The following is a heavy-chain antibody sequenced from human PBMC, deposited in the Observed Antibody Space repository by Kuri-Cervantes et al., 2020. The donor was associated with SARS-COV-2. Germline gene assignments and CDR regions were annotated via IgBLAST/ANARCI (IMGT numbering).Heavy chain of an antibody. CDR1: VFTFCSYA. V-gene: IGHV3-30*04. Sequence: LSLTCAASVFTFCSYAMHWVRQAPGKGLEWVAVISYDGSNKYYADSVKGRFTISRDNSKNTLYLQMNSLRAEDTAVYYCARDPYYYGDYPDYWGQGTLVTVSS. D-gene: IGHD3-16*01. J-gene: IGHJ4*02. CDR3: ARDPYYYGDYPDY. CDR2: ISYDGSNK.